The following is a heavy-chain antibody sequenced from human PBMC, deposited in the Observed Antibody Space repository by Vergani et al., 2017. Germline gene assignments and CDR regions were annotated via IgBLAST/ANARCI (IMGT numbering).Heavy chain of an antibody. V-gene: IGHV4-34*01. CDR2: INHSGST. CDR1: GGSFSGYY. CDR3: ARQPGRDSRGYYYYGMDV. D-gene: IGHD3-10*01. Sequence: QVQLQQWGAGLLKPSETLSLTCAVYGGSFSGYYWSWIRQPPGKGLEWIGEINHSGSTNYNPSLKSRVTISVDTSKNQFSLKLSSVTAADTAVYYCARQPGRDSRGYYYYGMDVWGQGTTVTVSS. J-gene: IGHJ6*02.